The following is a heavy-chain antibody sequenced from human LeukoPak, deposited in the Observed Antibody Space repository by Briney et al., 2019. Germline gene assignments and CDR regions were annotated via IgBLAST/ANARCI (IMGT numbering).Heavy chain of an antibody. CDR3: ARTYCSSTSCYAASGMDV. J-gene: IGHJ6*02. CDR2: IYYSGST. D-gene: IGHD2-2*01. CDR1: GGSISSYY. V-gene: IGHV4-59*01. Sequence: PSETLSLTCTVPGGSISSYYWSWIRQPPGKGLEWIGYIYYSGSTNYNPSLKSRVTISVDTSKNQFSLKLSSVTAADTAVYYCARTYCSSTSCYAASGMDVWGQGTTVTVSS.